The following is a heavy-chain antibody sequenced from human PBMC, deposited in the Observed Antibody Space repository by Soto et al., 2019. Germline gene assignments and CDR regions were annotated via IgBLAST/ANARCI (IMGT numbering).Heavy chain of an antibody. CDR3: AKVSRKGSAIDFDY. CDR2: VNPNNEDT. CDR1: GYTFSNYD. Sequence: QVQLVQSGAELKKPGASVKVSCKASGYTFSNYDMNWVRQATGQGPEWIGWVNPNNEDTGYAQKFQGRVTLTTDISTTTAYMELTSLRSEATAIYYCAKVSRKGSAIDFDYWGQGTLITVSS. D-gene: IGHD3-10*01. V-gene: IGHV1-8*01. J-gene: IGHJ4*02.